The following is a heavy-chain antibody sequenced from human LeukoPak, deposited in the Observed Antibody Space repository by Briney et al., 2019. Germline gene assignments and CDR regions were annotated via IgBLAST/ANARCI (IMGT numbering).Heavy chain of an antibody. J-gene: IGHJ4*02. CDR1: GYTFTGYY. CDR3: ARDLFGGEWTVTRYYFDY. D-gene: IGHD4-17*01. Sequence: ASVKVSCKASGYTFTGYYMHWVRQAPGQGLEWMGWINPNSGGTNYAQKFQGRVTMTRDTSISTAYMELSRLRSDDTAVYYCARDLFGGEWTVTRYYFDYWGQGTLVTVSS. V-gene: IGHV1-2*02. CDR2: INPNSGGT.